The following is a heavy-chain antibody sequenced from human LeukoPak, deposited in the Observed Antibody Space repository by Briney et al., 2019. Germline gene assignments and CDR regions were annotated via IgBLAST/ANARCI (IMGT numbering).Heavy chain of an antibody. V-gene: IGHV3-23*01. CDR3: SRINYGGNSGYHFDS. D-gene: IGHD4-23*01. CDR1: GFTFNYFA. J-gene: IGHJ4*02. CDR2: IGGSGSGP. Sequence: GGSLRLSCVTSGFTFNYFAMSWVRQAPGKRLEWVSTIGGSGSGPSYADSVRGRFTIPRDNSKNMVYLQMHSLRAEDTAVYYCSRINYGGNSGYHFDSWGQGTLVTVSS.